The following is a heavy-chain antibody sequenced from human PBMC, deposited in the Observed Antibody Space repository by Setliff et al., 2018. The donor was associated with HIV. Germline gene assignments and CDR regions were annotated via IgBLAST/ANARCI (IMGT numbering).Heavy chain of an antibody. CDR1: GFTFSSYT. CDR3: VRGPIHGGFDF. Sequence: GGSLRLSCAASGFTFSSYTMHWVRQAPGKGLEWVAVITHDGSSKYYADSVKGRFTISRDNSKNTLYLQMNSPRADDTAVYYCVRGPIHGGFDFWGQGALVTVSS. J-gene: IGHJ4*02. CDR2: ITHDGSSK. V-gene: IGHV3-30*01. D-gene: IGHD3-16*01.